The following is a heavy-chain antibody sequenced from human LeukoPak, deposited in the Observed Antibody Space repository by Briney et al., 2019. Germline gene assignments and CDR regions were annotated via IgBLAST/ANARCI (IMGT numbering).Heavy chain of an antibody. V-gene: IGHV1-69*06. Sequence: PSVRVSCRASGGTLSSYAISWVRQAPGQGLEWMGGIFPIFGKANYAQKFKGRVPITADKSTSTAYMELSSLRSEDTAVYYCARGLNSSGWKQYYYGMDVWGQGTAVTVSS. D-gene: IGHD6-19*01. J-gene: IGHJ6*02. CDR1: GGTLSSYA. CDR2: IFPIFGKA. CDR3: ARGLNSSGWKQYYYGMDV.